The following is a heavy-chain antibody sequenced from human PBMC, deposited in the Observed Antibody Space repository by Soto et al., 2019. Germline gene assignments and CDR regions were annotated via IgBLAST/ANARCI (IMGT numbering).Heavy chain of an antibody. CDR3: AKDPQWLVAYYFDY. CDR1: GFTFSSYG. V-gene: IGHV3-30*18. J-gene: IGHJ4*02. Sequence: PGGSLRLSCAASGFTFSSYGMHWVRQAPGKGLEWVAVISYDGSNKYYADSVKGRFTISRDNSKNTLYLQMNSLRAEDKAVYYYAKDPQWLVAYYFDYWGQGTLVTVSS. CDR2: ISYDGSNK. D-gene: IGHD6-19*01.